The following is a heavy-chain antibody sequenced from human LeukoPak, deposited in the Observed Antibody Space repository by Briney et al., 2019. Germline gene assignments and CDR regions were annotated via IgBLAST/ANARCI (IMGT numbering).Heavy chain of an antibody. V-gene: IGHV3-9*01. D-gene: IGHD2-15*01. Sequence: GRSLRLSCAASGFTFDDYAMHWVRQAPGKGLEWVSGISWNSGSIGYADSVKGRFTISRDNAKNSLYLQMNSLRAEDTAVYYCAREYCSGGSCVIDYWGQGTLVTVSS. J-gene: IGHJ4*02. CDR3: AREYCSGGSCVIDY. CDR1: GFTFDDYA. CDR2: ISWNSGSI.